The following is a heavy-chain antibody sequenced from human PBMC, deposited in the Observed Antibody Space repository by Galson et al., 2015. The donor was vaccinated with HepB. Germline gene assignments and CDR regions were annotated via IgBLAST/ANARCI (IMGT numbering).Heavy chain of an antibody. CDR2: IYYSGST. CDR1: GGSISSYY. CDR3: ARDKGGFYDSSGYYAFDI. J-gene: IGHJ3*02. Sequence: SATLSLTCTVSGGSISSYYWSWIRQPPGKGLEWIGYIYYSGSTNYNPSLKSRVTISVDTSKNQFSLKLSSVTAADPAVYYRARDKGGFYDSSGYYAFDIWGQGTMVTVSS. D-gene: IGHD3-22*01. V-gene: IGHV4-59*01.